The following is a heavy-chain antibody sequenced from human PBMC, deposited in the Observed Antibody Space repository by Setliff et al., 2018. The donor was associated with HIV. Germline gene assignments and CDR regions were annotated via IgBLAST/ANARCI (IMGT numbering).Heavy chain of an antibody. Sequence: PSETLSLTCTVSGGSISIGGYYWGWIRQHPGKGLEWIGYLYHNGFTYSTPSLKSRVTISVDTSKNQFSLKLSSVTAAGTAMYYCARRGGLVRGVITYYYMDVWGIGTTVTVSS. V-gene: IGHV4-39*01. J-gene: IGHJ6*03. CDR3: ARRGGLVRGVITYYYMDV. CDR2: LYHNGFT. D-gene: IGHD3-10*01. CDR1: GGSISIGGYY.